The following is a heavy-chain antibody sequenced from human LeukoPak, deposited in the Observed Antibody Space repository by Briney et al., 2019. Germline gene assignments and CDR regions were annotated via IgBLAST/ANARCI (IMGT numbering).Heavy chain of an antibody. V-gene: IGHV4-39*07. CDR3: ARDGSSSSIDY. D-gene: IGHD6-6*01. CDR2: IYHSGST. CDR1: GGSISSGSYY. Sequence: PSQTLSLTCTVSGGSISSGSYYWGWIRQPPGKGLEWIGSIYHSGSTYYNPSLKSRVTISVDTSKNQFSLKLSSVTAADTAVYYCARDGSSSSIDYWGQGTLVTVSS. J-gene: IGHJ4*02.